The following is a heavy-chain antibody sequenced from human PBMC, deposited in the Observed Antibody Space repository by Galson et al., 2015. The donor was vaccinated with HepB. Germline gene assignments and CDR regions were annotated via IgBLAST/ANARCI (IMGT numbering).Heavy chain of an antibody. CDR3: ARVHYDILTGYGDLDAFDI. Sequence: ETLSLTCTVSGGSISSYYWGWIRQPAGKGLEWIGRIYTSGSTNYNPSLKSRVTMSVDTSKNQFSLKLSSVTAADTAVYYCARVHYDILTGYGDLDAFDIWGQGTMVTVSS. V-gene: IGHV4-4*07. CDR2: IYTSGST. CDR1: GGSISSYY. J-gene: IGHJ3*02. D-gene: IGHD3-9*01.